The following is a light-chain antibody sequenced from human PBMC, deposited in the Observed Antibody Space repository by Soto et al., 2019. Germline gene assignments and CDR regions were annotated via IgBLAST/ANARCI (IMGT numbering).Light chain of an antibody. CDR2: SNN. Sequence: QPVLTQPPSASGTPGQRVTISCSGSSSNIGSNTVNWYQQLLGTAPKLLIYSNNQRPSGVPDRFSGSKSGTSASLAISGLQSEDEADYYCAAWDDSLNGSVVFGGGTKLTVL. V-gene: IGLV1-44*01. J-gene: IGLJ2*01. CDR3: AAWDDSLNGSVV. CDR1: SSNIGSNT.